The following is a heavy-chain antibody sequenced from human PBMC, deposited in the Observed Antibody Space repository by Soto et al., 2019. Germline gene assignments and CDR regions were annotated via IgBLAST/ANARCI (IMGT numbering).Heavy chain of an antibody. D-gene: IGHD3-9*01. CDR3: ARHRYYDILTGREYYYYMDV. CDR2: INYSGST. CDR1: GGSFSGYY. Sequence: SETLSLTCAVYGGSFSGYYWSWIRQPPGKGLEWIGEINYSGSTYYNPSLKSRVTISVDTSKNQFSLKLSSVTAADTAVYYCARHRYYDILTGREYYYYMDVWGKGTTVTVSS. V-gene: IGHV4-34*01. J-gene: IGHJ6*03.